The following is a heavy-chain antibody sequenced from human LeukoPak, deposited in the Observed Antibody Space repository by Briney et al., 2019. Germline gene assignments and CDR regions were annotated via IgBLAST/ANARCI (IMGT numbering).Heavy chain of an antibody. J-gene: IGHJ6*03. V-gene: IGHV1-8*02. CDR2: MNPKSGDT. CDR3: ARGRYMDV. CDR1: GYIFIDYE. Sequence: ASVTVSCKASGYIFIDYEINWVRQAPGQGLEWMGWMNPKSGDTGYEQKFQGRVTITRDSSISTVYMELSSLGSEDTALYYCARGRYMDVWGKGTMVTVSS.